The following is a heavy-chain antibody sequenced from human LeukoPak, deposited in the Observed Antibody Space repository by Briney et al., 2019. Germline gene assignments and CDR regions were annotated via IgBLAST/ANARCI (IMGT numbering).Heavy chain of an antibody. Sequence: GGSLRLSCAASGFTVSSNYMSCVRQAPGKGLEWVSVIYSGGSSYYADSVKGRFTLSRDNSKNTLYLQMNSLRAEDTAVYYCARGGRSSGGYLYNFDYWGQGTLVTVSS. CDR1: GFTVSSNY. D-gene: IGHD1-26*01. CDR2: IYSGGSS. CDR3: ARGGRSSGGYLYNFDY. V-gene: IGHV3-53*01. J-gene: IGHJ4*02.